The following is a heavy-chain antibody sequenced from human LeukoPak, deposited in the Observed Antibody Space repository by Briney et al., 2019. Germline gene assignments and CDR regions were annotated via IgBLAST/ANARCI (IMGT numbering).Heavy chain of an antibody. D-gene: IGHD3-22*01. CDR1: GYTFTGYY. V-gene: IGHV1-69*13. CDR3: ARDLRNYDSSGEFDP. J-gene: IGHJ5*02. Sequence: SVKVSCKASGYTFTGYYMHWVRQAPGQGLEWMGGIIPIFGTANYAQKFQGRVTITADESTSTAYMELSSLRSEDTAVYYCARDLRNYDSSGEFDPWGQGTLVTVSS. CDR2: IIPIFGTA.